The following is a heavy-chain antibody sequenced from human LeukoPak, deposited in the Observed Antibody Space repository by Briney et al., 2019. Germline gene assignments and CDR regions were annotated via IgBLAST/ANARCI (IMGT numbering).Heavy chain of an antibody. J-gene: IGHJ3*02. CDR1: GFTFSSYW. CDR2: IKQDGSEK. Sequence: GGSLRLSCAASGFTFSSYWMSWVRQAPGKGLEWVANIKQDGSEKYYVDSVKGRFTISRDNAKNSLYLQMNSLRAEDTAVYYCARDRLYCSSTSCYWSAFDIWGQGTMVTVSS. D-gene: IGHD2-2*01. V-gene: IGHV3-7*01. CDR3: ARDRLYCSSTSCYWSAFDI.